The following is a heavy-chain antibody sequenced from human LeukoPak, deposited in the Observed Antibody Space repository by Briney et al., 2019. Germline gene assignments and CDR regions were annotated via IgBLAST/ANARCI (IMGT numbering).Heavy chain of an antibody. Sequence: GASVKVSCKASGYTFTGYYMHWVRQAPGQGLEWMGWINPNSGGTNYAQKFQGRVTMTRDTSISTAYMELSRLRSDDTAVYYCARNERGSGWYGVYYYYMDVWAKGTTVTVSS. CDR3: ARNERGSGWYGVYYYYMDV. CDR2: INPNSGGT. J-gene: IGHJ6*03. D-gene: IGHD6-19*01. V-gene: IGHV1-2*02. CDR1: GYTFTGYY.